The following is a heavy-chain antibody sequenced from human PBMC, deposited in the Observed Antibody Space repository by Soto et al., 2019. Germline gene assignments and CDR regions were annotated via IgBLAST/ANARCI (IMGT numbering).Heavy chain of an antibody. CDR3: AREGAAVAATGAWFDP. Sequence: QLQLQESGPGLVKPSETLSLTCTVSGGSISSSSYYWGWIRQPPGKGLEWIGSIYYSGSTYYNPSLKSRVTISVDTSKNQFSLKLSSVTAADTAVYYCAREGAAVAATGAWFDPWGQGTLVTVSS. V-gene: IGHV4-39*02. CDR2: IYYSGST. CDR1: GGSISSSSYY. J-gene: IGHJ5*02. D-gene: IGHD2-15*01.